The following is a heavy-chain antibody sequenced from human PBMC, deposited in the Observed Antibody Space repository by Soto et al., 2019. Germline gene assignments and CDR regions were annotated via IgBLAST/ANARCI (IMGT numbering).Heavy chain of an antibody. CDR2: TYYRSKWYK. Sequence: SQSLSLTCAISGYSVSSNSAAWNWISQSPSRGLEWLGRTYYRSKWYKEYAASVKSRITINPDTSKNQFSLQLNSVSPEDAAVCYCARTVGWLEPWGQGTLVIVSS. J-gene: IGHJ5*02. CDR1: GYSVSSNSAA. V-gene: IGHV6-1*01. CDR3: ARTVGWLEP. D-gene: IGHD2-15*01.